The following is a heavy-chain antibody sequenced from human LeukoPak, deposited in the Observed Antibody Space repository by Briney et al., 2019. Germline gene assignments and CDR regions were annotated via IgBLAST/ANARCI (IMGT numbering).Heavy chain of an antibody. D-gene: IGHD6-13*01. J-gene: IGHJ5*02. CDR1: GGSISSSSYY. CDR2: IYYSGST. CDR3: ARHVRKRGIAAAGSPGWFDP. Sequence: SETLSLTCTVSGGSISSSSYYWGWIRQPPGKGLEWIGSIYYSGSTYFNPSLKSRVTISVDTSKNQFSLKLNSVTAADTAVYYCARHVRKRGIAAAGSPGWFDPWGQGTLVTVSS. V-gene: IGHV4-39*01.